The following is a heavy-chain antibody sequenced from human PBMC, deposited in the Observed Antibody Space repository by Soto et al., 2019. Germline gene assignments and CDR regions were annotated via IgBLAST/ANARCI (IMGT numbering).Heavy chain of an antibody. V-gene: IGHV3-23*01. D-gene: IGHD3-10*01. J-gene: IGHJ2*01. CDR1: GFTFSSYA. CDR3: AKDPDYYGSGRPPPPGYFDL. CDR2: ISGSGGST. Sequence: GGSLRLSCAASGFTFSSYAMSWVRQAPGKGLEWVSAISGSGGSTYYADSVKGRFTISRDNSKNTLYLQMNSLRAEDTAVYYCAKDPDYYGSGRPPPPGYFDLWGRGTLVTVSS.